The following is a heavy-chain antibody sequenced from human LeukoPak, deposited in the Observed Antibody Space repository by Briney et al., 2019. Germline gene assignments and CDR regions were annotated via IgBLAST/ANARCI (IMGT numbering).Heavy chain of an antibody. CDR1: GFTFSSYA. J-gene: IGHJ4*02. CDR3: AEDDRYYYGSGSYFDY. Sequence: QTGGSLRLSCAASGFTFSSYAMSWVRQAPGKGLEWVSAISGSGGSTYYADSVKGRFTISRDNSKNTLYLQMNSLRAEDTAVYYCAEDDRYYYGSGSYFDYWGQGTLVTVSS. V-gene: IGHV3-23*01. CDR2: ISGSGGST. D-gene: IGHD3-10*01.